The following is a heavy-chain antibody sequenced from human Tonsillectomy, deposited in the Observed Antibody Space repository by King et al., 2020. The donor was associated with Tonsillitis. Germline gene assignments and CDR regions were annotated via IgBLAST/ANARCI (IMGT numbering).Heavy chain of an antibody. J-gene: IGHJ4*02. Sequence: VQLVESGGGLVKPGGSLRLSCAASGFTFSGAWMSWVRQAPGKGLEWVGRVKTKTEGETKGYADPVKGRCTISRDDSQNMLFLQLSGLKTEDTALYYCTIDMTGDDNLSFSYWGQGALVTVSS. CDR2: VKTKTEGETK. CDR3: TIDMTGDDNLSFSY. D-gene: IGHD7-27*01. V-gene: IGHV3-15*01. CDR1: GFTFSGAW.